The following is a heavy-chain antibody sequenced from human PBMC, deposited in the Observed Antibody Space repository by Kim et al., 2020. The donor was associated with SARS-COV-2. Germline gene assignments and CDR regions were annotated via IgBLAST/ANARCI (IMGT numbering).Heavy chain of an antibody. CDR1: GGSFSGYY. CDR3: ARGRLRYYYGSGSYPFDY. J-gene: IGHJ4*02. Sequence: SETLSLTCAVYGGSFSGYYWSWIRQPPGKGLEWIGEINHSGSTNYNPSLKSRVTISVDTSKNQFSLKLSSVTAADTAVYYCARGRLRYYYGSGSYPFDYWGQGTLVTVSS. CDR2: INHSGST. V-gene: IGHV4-34*01. D-gene: IGHD3-10*01.